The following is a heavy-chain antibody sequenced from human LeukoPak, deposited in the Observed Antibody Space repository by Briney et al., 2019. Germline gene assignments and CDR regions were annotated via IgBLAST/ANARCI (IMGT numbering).Heavy chain of an antibody. D-gene: IGHD6-13*01. J-gene: IGHJ5*02. CDR1: GFTFSDYY. CDR3: ASPGIAAAGTGSNWFDP. CDR2: ISSSGSTI. Sequence: GSLRLCCAASGFTFSDYYMSWIRQAPGKGLEWVSYISSSGSTIYYADSVKGRFTISRDNAKNSLYLQMNSLRAEDTAVYYCASPGIAAAGTGSNWFDPWGQGTLVTVSS. V-gene: IGHV3-11*01.